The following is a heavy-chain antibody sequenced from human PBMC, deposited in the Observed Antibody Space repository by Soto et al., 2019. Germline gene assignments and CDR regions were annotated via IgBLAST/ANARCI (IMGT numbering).Heavy chain of an antibody. CDR3: ARLEIYDSRAAPTPIFHP. V-gene: IGHV4-34*01. J-gene: IGHJ1*01. D-gene: IGHD3-22*01. Sequence: TLSLTCAVYGGPISDYYWSWIRQAPGAGLEWIGEINHRGSTHDSPSLKSRVTLSVDTSKSQFSLYLSSVTAADTAMYYCARLEIYDSRAAPTPIFHPWGLGAMVTVSS. CDR1: GGPISDYY. CDR2: INHRGST.